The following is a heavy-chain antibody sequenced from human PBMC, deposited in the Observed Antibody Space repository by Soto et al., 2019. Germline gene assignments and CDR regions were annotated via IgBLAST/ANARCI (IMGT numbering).Heavy chain of an antibody. CDR1: GYTFTNYW. CDR3: AASIFYYGMDV. CDR2: IYPGDSDT. J-gene: IGHJ6*02. Sequence: GRSLKISCKGSGYTFTNYWIGWVRQMPGKGLEWMGIIYPGDSDTKYNPSFQGQVTISADKSITTTYLQWSSLKASDTAIYYCAASIFYYGMDVWGQGTTVTVSS. V-gene: IGHV5-51*03.